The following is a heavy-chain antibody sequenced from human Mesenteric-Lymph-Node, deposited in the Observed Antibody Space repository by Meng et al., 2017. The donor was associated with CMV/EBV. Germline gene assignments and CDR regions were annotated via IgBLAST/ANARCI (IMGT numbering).Heavy chain of an antibody. D-gene: IGHD2-8*02. V-gene: IGHV3-21*01. Sequence: GESLKISCAASGFTFSSYSMNWVRQAPGKGLEWVSSISSSRSYIYYADSVKGRFTISRDNAKNTLYLQLNSLRAEDTAVYYCVRTTGNYGDWDHWGQGTLVTVSS. J-gene: IGHJ4*02. CDR2: ISSSRSYI. CDR1: GFTFSSYS. CDR3: VRTTGNYGDWDH.